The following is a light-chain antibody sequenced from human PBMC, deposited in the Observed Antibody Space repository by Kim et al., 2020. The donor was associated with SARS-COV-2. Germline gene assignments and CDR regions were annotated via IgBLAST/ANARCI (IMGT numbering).Light chain of an antibody. CDR3: HQYGSSPST. V-gene: IGKV3-20*01. CDR2: YAY. Sequence: SQWERATLSSRASRSMTSNSCAGYQQKPGQTPRLLIYYAYTRATGIPDRFSGSGSGTEFTLTISRLEPEDVAVYYCHQYGSSPSTFGQGTRLEIK. CDR1: RSMTSNS. J-gene: IGKJ5*01.